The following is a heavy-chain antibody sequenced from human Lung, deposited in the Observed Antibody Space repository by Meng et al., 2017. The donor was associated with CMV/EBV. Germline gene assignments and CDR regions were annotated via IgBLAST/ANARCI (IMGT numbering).Heavy chain of an antibody. CDR2: INHSGST. D-gene: IGHD6-13*01. J-gene: IGHJ4*02. Sequence: QVQLQQRGAGLLKPSETLSLTRAVXXGSFSGYYWSWIRQPPGKGLEWIGEINHSGSTNYNPSLKSRVTISVDTSKNQFSLKLSSVTAADTAVYYCARASARVAAAGRRDLRYWGQGTRVTVSS. CDR1: XGSFSGYY. V-gene: IGHV4-34*01. CDR3: ARASARVAAAGRRDLRY.